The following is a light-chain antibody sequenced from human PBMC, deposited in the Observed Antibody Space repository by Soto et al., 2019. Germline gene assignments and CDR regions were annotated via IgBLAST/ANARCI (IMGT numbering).Light chain of an antibody. V-gene: IGLV2-11*01. CDR1: SSDVGGYEY. CDR2: DVN. J-gene: IGLJ3*02. Sequence: QSVLTQPRSVSGSPGQSVTISCTGTSSDVGGYEYVSWYQQDQGKAPQLMIYDVNKRPSGVPDRFSGSKSGNTASLTISGLQAEDETDYHCCSYVGSDTWVFGGGTKLTVL. CDR3: CSYVGSDTWV.